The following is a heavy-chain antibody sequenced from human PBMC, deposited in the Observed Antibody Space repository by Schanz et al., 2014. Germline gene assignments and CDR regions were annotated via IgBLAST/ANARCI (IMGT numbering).Heavy chain of an antibody. CDR1: GGSVSSGGDY. CDR2: IYYSGST. D-gene: IGHD3-9*01. Sequence: QVQLQESGPGLVKPSQTLSLTCTVSGGSVSSGGDYWSWIRQHPGKGLEWIESIYYSGSTYYNPSFKSRVTTSVDTSKTQFSRKLSSVTAADTAVYYCARQFYDILTGYWFPYYFDYWGQGTLVTVSS. V-gene: IGHV4-39*01. CDR3: ARQFYDILTGYWFPYYFDY. J-gene: IGHJ4*02.